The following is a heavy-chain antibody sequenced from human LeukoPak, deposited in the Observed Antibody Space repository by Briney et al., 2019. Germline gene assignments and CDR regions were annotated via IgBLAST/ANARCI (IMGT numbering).Heavy chain of an antibody. D-gene: IGHD1-26*01. J-gene: IGHJ4*02. CDR2: VIPIFGAA. CDR1: GGTFSSYA. Sequence: ASVKVSCKASGGTFSSYAISWVRQAPGQGLEWIGGVIPIFGAANYAQKFQGRVTITTNESTSTAYMELSSLRSEDTAVYYCARSIFLVGAPTFDYWGQGTLVTVSS. CDR3: ARSIFLVGAPTFDY. V-gene: IGHV1-69*05.